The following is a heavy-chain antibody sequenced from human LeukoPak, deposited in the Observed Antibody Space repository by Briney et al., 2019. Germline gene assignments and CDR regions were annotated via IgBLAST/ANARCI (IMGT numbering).Heavy chain of an antibody. CDR3: ARGRIVVVTAIRNWYFDL. CDR2: INHSGST. D-gene: IGHD2-21*02. J-gene: IGHJ2*01. CDR1: GGSFSGYY. V-gene: IGHV4-34*01. Sequence: SETLSLTCAVYGGSFSGYYWSWIRQPPGKGREWIGEINHSGSTNYNPSLKSRVTISVDTSKNQFSLKLSSVTAADTAVYYCARGRIVVVTAIRNWYFDLWGRGTLVTVSS.